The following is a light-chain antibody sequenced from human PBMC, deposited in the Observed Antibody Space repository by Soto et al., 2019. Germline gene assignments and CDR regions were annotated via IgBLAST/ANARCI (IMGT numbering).Light chain of an antibody. CDR3: QHYGSSPWT. J-gene: IGKJ1*01. CDR2: DAS. CDR1: QTVSGSY. Sequence: EIVLTQSAGTLSLSPGERATLSCRASQTVSGSYLAWFQQKPGQAPRLLIYDASTRAADVPDRFSGSGSGTDFSLTINRLEPEDFAVYYCQHYGSSPWTFGQGTKVEIK. V-gene: IGKV3-20*01.